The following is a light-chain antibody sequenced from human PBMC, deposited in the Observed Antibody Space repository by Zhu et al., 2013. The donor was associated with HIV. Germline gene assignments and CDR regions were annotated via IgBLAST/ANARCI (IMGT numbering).Light chain of an antibody. V-gene: IGKV1-27*01. CDR3: QKYNSAPPYT. Sequence: DIQMTQSPSSLSASVGDRVTITCRASQGISNYLAWYQQKPGKVPKLLIYAASTLQSGVPSRFSGSGSGTDFTLTISSLQPEDVATYYCQKYNSAPPYTFGQGTKAGDQT. CDR2: AAS. J-gene: IGKJ2*01. CDR1: QGISNY.